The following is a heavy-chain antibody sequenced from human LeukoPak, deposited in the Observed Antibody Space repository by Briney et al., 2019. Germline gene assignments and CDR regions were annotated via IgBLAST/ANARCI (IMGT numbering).Heavy chain of an antibody. V-gene: IGHV3-13*01. CDR2: FHTAGDT. Sequence: GGSLRLSCAASGFTISNYDMHWVRQATGKGLEWVSAFHTAGDTHYSGSVKGRFATSRENAKNSFYLQMNNLRAGDTAVYYCARGSCSSSSCYERLNGLDVWGQGTPVTVSS. CDR1: GFTISNYD. J-gene: IGHJ6*02. CDR3: ARGSCSSSSCYERLNGLDV. D-gene: IGHD2-2*01.